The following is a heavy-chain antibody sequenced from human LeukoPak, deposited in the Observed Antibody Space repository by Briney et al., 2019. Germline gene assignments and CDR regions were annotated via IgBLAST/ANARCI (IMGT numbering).Heavy chain of an antibody. V-gene: IGHV3-9*03. D-gene: IGHD6-19*01. J-gene: IGHJ4*02. CDR1: GFTFSSYS. CDR3: AKGRGYSSSFFEI. CDR2: ISWNSGKI. Sequence: GGSLRLSCAASGFTFSSYSMNWVRQAPGKGLEWVSGISWNSGKIDYADSVKGRFTISRDNAKNSLYLQMNSLRVEDMALYYCAKGRGYSSSFFEIWGQGTLVTVSS.